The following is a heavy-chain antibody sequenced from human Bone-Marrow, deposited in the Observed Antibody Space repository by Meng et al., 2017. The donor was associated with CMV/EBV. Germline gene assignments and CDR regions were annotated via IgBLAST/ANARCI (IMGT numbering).Heavy chain of an antibody. CDR3: AKRGAARVMSRKDYFDY. CDR1: GFTFRSYN. CDR2: ISGSGGST. V-gene: IGHV3-23*01. D-gene: IGHD6-6*01. Sequence: GESLKISCGASGFTFRSYNMIWVRQAPGKGLEWVSAISGSGGSTYYADSVKGRFTISRDNSKNTLYLQMNSLRAEDTAVYYCAKRGAARVMSRKDYFDYWGQGTLVTVSS. J-gene: IGHJ4*02.